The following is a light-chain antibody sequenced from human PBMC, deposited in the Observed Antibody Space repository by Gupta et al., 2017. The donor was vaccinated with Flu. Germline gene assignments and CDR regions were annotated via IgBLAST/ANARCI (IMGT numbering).Light chain of an antibody. CDR2: AAS. CDR3: QQYCSYPRT. CDR1: QDISSY. Sequence: PSSFSASTGDRVPITCRASQDISSYLAWYQQKPGKAPKFLIYAASTWQSGVPSRFSGSGSGTDYTLIISSLQSEDFATYYCQQYCSYPRTFGGGTKVEIK. V-gene: IGKV1-8*01. J-gene: IGKJ4*01.